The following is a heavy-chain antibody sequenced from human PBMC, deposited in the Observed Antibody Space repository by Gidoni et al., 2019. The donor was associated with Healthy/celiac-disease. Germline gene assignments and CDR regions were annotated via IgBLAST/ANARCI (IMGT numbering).Heavy chain of an antibody. J-gene: IGHJ4*02. Sequence: QVQLQQSGPGLVKPSPTLSLTCAISGDSVSSNSAAWNWIRQSPSRGLEWLGRTYYRSKWYNDYAVSVKSRITINPDTSKNQFSLQLNSVTPEDTAVYYCARDRAHCTNGVCYTGLDYWGQGTLVTVSS. CDR2: TYYRSKWYN. CDR1: GDSVSSNSAA. D-gene: IGHD2-8*01. CDR3: ARDRAHCTNGVCYTGLDY. V-gene: IGHV6-1*01.